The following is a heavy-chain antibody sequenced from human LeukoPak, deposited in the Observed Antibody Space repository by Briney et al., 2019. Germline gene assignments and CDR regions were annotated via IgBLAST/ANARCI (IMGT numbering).Heavy chain of an antibody. Sequence: PSETLSLTCTVSGGSISSHYWSWIRQPPGKGLEWIGYLYDYGRTKHNPSLNSRLTLSADTSKNQFSVRLSSVTAADTAVYFCATIKRGNIFGYFDFWGQGILVAVSS. CDR1: GGSISSHY. V-gene: IGHV4-59*11. CDR2: LYDYGRT. D-gene: IGHD5-18*01. J-gene: IGHJ4*02. CDR3: ATIKRGNIFGYFDF.